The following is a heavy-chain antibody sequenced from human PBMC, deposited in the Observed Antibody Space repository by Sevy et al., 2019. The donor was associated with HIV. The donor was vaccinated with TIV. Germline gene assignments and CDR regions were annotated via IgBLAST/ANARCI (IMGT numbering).Heavy chain of an antibody. V-gene: IGHV3-23*01. CDR2: ISGSGGST. Sequence: GGSLRLSCAASGFTFSSYAMSWVRQAPGKGLEWVSTISGSGGSTYYADSVKDRFTISRDNSKNTLYLQMNGLRAEDTAVYYCAKDLIRGEYGGYYDYWRQGTLVTVSS. CDR3: AKDLIRGEYGGYYDY. CDR1: GFTFSSYA. J-gene: IGHJ4*02. D-gene: IGHD3-10*01.